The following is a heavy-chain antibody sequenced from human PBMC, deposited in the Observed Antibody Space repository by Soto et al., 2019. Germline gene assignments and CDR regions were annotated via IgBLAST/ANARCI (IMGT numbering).Heavy chain of an antibody. J-gene: IGHJ6*02. CDR2: ISGSGGST. D-gene: IGHD6-13*01. CDR3: AKAGYSSSWPWGNNYYYYYGMDV. V-gene: IGHV3-23*01. Sequence: EVQLLESGGGLVQPGGSLRLSCAASGFTFSSYAMSWVRQAPGKGLEWVSAISGSGGSTYYADSVKGRFTISRDNSKNTLYLQMNSLRAEDTAVYYCAKAGYSSSWPWGNNYYYYYGMDVWGQGTTVTVSS. CDR1: GFTFSSYA.